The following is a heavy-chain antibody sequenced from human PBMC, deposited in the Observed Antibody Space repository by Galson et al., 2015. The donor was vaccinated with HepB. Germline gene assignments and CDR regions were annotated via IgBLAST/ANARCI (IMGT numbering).Heavy chain of an antibody. Sequence: QSGAEVKKPGESLRISCKGSGYSFTSYWINWVRQMPGKGLEWMGRIDPSDAYTNQSPSFQGHVTISADKSISTAYLQWSSLKASDTAIYYCARGYCSGGSCFTVNAFDIWGQGTVVTVSS. CDR2: IDPSDAYT. CDR3: ARGYCSGGSCFTVNAFDI. J-gene: IGHJ3*02. V-gene: IGHV5-10-1*01. D-gene: IGHD2-15*01. CDR1: GYSFTSYW.